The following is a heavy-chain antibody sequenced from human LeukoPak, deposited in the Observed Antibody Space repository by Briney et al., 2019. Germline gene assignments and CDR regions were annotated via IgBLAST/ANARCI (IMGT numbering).Heavy chain of an antibody. Sequence: GGSLRLSCAASGFIFSHHGMHWVRQAPGKGLEWVAVIWSDASNRFYADSVKGRFTISRDNSQNTVFLQMNSLRVKDTAIYYCARDAQRGFDYSNSLKNWGHGTLVTVSS. CDR2: IWSDASNR. V-gene: IGHV3-33*01. D-gene: IGHD4-11*01. J-gene: IGHJ4*01. CDR3: ARDAQRGFDYSNSLKN. CDR1: GFIFSHHG.